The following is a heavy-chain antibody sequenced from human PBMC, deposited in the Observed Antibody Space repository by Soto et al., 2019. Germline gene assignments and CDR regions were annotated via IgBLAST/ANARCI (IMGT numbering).Heavy chain of an antibody. D-gene: IGHD3-3*01. V-gene: IGHV3-15*01. Sequence: PVGSLRLCCAASGFTFSNAWMSWVRQAPGKGLEWVGRIKSKTDGGTTDYAAPVKGRFTISRDDSKNTLYLQMNSLKTEDTAVYYCTTETQYYDFWSCYDYYGMDVWGQGTTVTVSS. CDR3: TTETQYYDFWSCYDYYGMDV. CDR1: GFTFSNAW. J-gene: IGHJ6*02. CDR2: IKSKTDGGTT.